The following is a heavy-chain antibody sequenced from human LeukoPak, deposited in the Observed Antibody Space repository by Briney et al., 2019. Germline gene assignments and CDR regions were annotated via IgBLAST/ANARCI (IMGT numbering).Heavy chain of an antibody. Sequence: GGSLRLSCAASGFTFSNYWMSWVRQAPGKGLEWVANIKQDGSEEYYVDSVKGRFTIPRDDAKNSLDLQVNSLRAEDTAVYYCARDQPGPYFDYWGQGTLVTVSS. D-gene: IGHD2-21*01. V-gene: IGHV3-7*01. CDR2: IKQDGSEE. J-gene: IGHJ4*02. CDR1: GFTFSNYW. CDR3: ARDQPGPYFDY.